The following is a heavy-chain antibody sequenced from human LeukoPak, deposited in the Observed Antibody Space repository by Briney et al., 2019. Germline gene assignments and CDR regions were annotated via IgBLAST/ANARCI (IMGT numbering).Heavy chain of an antibody. D-gene: IGHD3-3*01. CDR3: ARDTIFGVVTYWFDP. CDR1: GYTFTGYY. CDR2: INPNSGGT. J-gene: IGHJ5*02. V-gene: IGHV1-2*04. Sequence: GASVKVSCKASGYTFTGYYMHWVRQAPGQGLEWMGWINPNSGGTNYAQKFQGWVTMTRGTSISTAYMELSRLRSDDTAVYYCARDTIFGVVTYWFDPWGQGTLVTVSS.